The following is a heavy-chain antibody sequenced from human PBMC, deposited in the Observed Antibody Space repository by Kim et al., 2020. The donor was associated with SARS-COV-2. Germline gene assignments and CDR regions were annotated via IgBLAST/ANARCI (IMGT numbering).Heavy chain of an antibody. CDR2: INHSGST. CDR3: ARGSSGRWLQLQLRY. CDR1: GGSFSGYY. Sequence: SETLSLTCAVYGGSFSGYYWSWIRQPPGKGLEWIGEINHSGSTNYNPSLKSRVTISVDTSKNQFSLKLSSVTAADTAVYYCARGSSGRWLQLQLRYWGQGTLVTVSS. J-gene: IGHJ4*02. V-gene: IGHV4-34*01. D-gene: IGHD5-12*01.